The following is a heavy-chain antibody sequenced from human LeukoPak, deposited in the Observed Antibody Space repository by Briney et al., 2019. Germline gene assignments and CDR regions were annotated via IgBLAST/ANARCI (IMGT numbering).Heavy chain of an antibody. CDR3: ARDDPNYYGSGSYFDY. V-gene: IGHV3-48*03. J-gene: IGHJ4*02. D-gene: IGHD3-10*01. CDR2: ISSSGSTI. CDR1: GFTFSSYE. Sequence: GSLILSCAASGFTFSSYEMNWVRQAPGKGLEWVSYISSSGSTIYYADSVKGRFTISRDNAKNSLYLQMNSLRAEDTAVYYCARDDPNYYGSGSYFDYWGQGTLVTVSS.